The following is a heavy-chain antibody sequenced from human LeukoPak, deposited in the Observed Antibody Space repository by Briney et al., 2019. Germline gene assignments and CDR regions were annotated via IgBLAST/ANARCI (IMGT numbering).Heavy chain of an antibody. CDR2: IYTSGST. CDR3: ATHPRRGYCSGGSCYG. J-gene: IGHJ4*02. Sequence: SETLSLTCTVSGGSISSYYWSWIRQPAGKGLEWIGRIYTSGSTYYNPSLKSRVTISVDTSKNQFSLKLSSVTAADTAVYYCATHPRRGYCSGGSCYGWGQGTLVTVSS. CDR1: GGSISSYY. V-gene: IGHV4-4*07. D-gene: IGHD2-15*01.